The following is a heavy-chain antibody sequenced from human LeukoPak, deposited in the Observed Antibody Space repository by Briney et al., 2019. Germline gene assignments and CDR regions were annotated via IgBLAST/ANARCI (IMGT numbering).Heavy chain of an antibody. CDR3: ARDSPIQLWSPADY. CDR1: GFTFGPYT. Sequence: GGSLRLSCAASGFTFGPYTMNWVRQAPGKGLEWVSYISSSSDTIYYADSVKGRFTISRDNAKNSLYLQMNSLKAEDTAVYYCARDSPIQLWSPADYWGQGTLVTVSS. J-gene: IGHJ4*02. V-gene: IGHV3-48*04. CDR2: ISSSSDTI. D-gene: IGHD5-18*01.